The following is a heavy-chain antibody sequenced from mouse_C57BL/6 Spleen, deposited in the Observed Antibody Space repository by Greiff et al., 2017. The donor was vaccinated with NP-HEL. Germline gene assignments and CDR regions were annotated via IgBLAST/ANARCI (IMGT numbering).Heavy chain of an antibody. CDR1: GYSITSGYY. D-gene: IGHD2-5*01. V-gene: IGHV3-6*01. CDR3: ASRSNHWYFDV. CDR2: ISYDGSN. Sequence: EVQLLESGPGLVKPSQSLSLTCSVTGYSITSGYYWNWIRQFPGNKLEWMGYISYDGSNNYNPSLKNRISITRDTSKNQFFLKLNSVTTEDTATYYCASRSNHWYFDVWGTGTTVTVSS. J-gene: IGHJ1*03.